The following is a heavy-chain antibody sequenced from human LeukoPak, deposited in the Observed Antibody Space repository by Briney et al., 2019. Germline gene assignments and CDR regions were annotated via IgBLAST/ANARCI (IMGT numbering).Heavy chain of an antibody. CDR3: ARATNVLRFLEWSAGAFDI. Sequence: GASVKVSCKASGYTFTGYYMHWVRQAPGQGLEWMGIINPSGGSTSYAQKFQGRVTMTRDTSTSTVYMELSSLRSEDTAVYYCARATNVLRFLEWSAGAFDIWGQGTMVTVSS. CDR1: GYTFTGYY. CDR2: INPSGGST. D-gene: IGHD3-3*01. V-gene: IGHV1-46*01. J-gene: IGHJ3*02.